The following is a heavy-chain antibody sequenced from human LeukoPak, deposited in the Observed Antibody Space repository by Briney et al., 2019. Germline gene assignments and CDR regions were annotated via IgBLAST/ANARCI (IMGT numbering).Heavy chain of an antibody. CDR2: MSGSGGST. V-gene: IGHV3-23*01. CDR3: AKNQGQWLVPVDY. Sequence: GGSLRLSCAVSGFTFSNYAMSWVRQAPGKGLEWVSSMSGSGGSTYYADSVKGRFTISRDNSKNTLYLQMNNLRAEDTALYYCAKNQGQWLVPVDYWGQGTLVTVSS. D-gene: IGHD6-19*01. CDR1: GFTFSNYA. J-gene: IGHJ4*02.